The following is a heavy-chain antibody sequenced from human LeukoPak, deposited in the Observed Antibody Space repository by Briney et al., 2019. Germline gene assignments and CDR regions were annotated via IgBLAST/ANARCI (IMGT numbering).Heavy chain of an antibody. CDR3: ATHPPRVCTGGSCTDY. V-gene: IGHV4-59*01. D-gene: IGHD2-15*01. CDR2: IYYSGST. CDR1: GGSISSYY. J-gene: IGHJ4*02. Sequence: SETLSLTCTVSGGSISSYYWSWIRQPPGKGLEWIGYIYYSGSTNYNPSLKSRVTISVDTSKNQFSLKLSSVTAADTAVYYCATHPPRVCTGGSCTDYWGQGTLVTVSS.